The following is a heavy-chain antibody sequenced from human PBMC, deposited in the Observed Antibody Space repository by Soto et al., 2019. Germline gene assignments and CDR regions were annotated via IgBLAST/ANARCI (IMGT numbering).Heavy chain of an antibody. V-gene: IGHV4-4*02. D-gene: IGHD6-13*01. Sequence: SETLSLSFAVSGGPISSSNWWSWVRQPPGKGLEWIGEIYHSGSTNYNPSLKSRVTISVDKSKNQFSLKLSSVTAADTAVYYCARVSAGTYGMDVWRQGTTVTVSS. J-gene: IGHJ6*02. CDR2: IYHSGST. CDR1: GGPISSSNW. CDR3: ARVSAGTYGMDV.